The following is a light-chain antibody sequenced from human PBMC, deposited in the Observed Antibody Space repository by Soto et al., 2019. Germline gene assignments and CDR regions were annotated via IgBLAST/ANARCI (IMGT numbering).Light chain of an antibody. CDR1: QSISSNY. J-gene: IGKJ1*01. CDR2: DAS. V-gene: IGKV3-20*01. Sequence: EIVLTQSPGTLSLSPGERATLSCRASQSISSNYFAWYQQTPGQAPRLLIYDASSRAAGIPDRFSGSGSGTDFTLTISRLEPEDFGVYYCQQYAGSPRTFGQGTKVEVK. CDR3: QQYAGSPRT.